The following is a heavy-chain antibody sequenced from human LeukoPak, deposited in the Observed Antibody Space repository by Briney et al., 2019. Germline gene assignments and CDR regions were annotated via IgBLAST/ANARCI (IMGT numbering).Heavy chain of an antibody. V-gene: IGHV4-59*01. Sequence: PSETLSLTCTLSVDSISNYYWRWIRQPPAKGLECIGVIHQCGSTNYNPSVKSRVTISVDSPKIQFSLKLNSVTAADTAVYFCARVSLSGYCSGASCYFDYWGHGTLVTVSS. CDR2: IHQCGST. J-gene: IGHJ4*01. D-gene: IGHD2-15*01. CDR3: ARVSLSGYCSGASCYFDY. CDR1: VDSISNYY.